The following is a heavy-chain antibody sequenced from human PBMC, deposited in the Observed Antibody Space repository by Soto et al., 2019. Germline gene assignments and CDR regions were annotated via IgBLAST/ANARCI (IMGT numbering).Heavy chain of an antibody. D-gene: IGHD1-26*01. V-gene: IGHV1-3*01. CDR3: ANSLPSESTS. CDR2: INAGNGNT. J-gene: IGHJ4*02. Sequence: SVKVACKASGYTLTIYAIHWVRQAPGQRLEWMGWINAGNGNTKYSQKFQGRVTITRDTSASTAYMELSSLRSEDTAVYYCANSLPSESTSWGQGTLVTVSS. CDR1: GYTLTIYA.